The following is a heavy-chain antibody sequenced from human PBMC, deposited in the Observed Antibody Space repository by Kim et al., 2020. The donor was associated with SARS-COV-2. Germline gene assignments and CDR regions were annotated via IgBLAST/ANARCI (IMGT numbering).Heavy chain of an antibody. Sequence: YAVSVKSRITINPDTSKNQFSLQLNSVTPEDTAVYYCAREQPEYSRTFDYWGQGTLVTVSS. CDR3: AREQPEYSRTFDY. J-gene: IGHJ4*02. V-gene: IGHV6-1*01. D-gene: IGHD6-6*01.